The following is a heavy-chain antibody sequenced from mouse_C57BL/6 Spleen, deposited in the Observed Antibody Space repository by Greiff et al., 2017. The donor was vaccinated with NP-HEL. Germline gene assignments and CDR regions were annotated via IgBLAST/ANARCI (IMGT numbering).Heavy chain of an antibody. D-gene: IGHD2-4*01. CDR2: IYPGDGDT. Sequence: VQLQESGPELVKPGASVKISCKASGYAFSSSWMNWVKQRPGKGLEWIGRIYPGDGDTNYNGKFKGKATLTADKSSSTAYMQLSSLTSEDSAVYFCARYDFYYWGQGTTLTVSS. J-gene: IGHJ2*01. CDR3: ARYDFYY. V-gene: IGHV1-82*01. CDR1: GYAFSSSW.